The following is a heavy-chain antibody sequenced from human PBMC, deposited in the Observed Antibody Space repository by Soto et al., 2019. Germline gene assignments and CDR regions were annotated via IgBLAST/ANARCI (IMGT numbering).Heavy chain of an antibody. D-gene: IGHD1-26*01. J-gene: IGHJ4*02. CDR3: ARGLLVGHETVDY. Sequence: QVQVVQSGAEVKKPGSSVKVSCKVSGGIFTNNAISWVRQAPGQGLEWLGGVKPAIGSANYAPTFQGRLTITADDLTATAYMDLTSLTSEDTAVYYCARGLLVGHETVDYWGQGTLVTVSS. CDR2: VKPAIGSA. CDR1: GGIFTNNA. V-gene: IGHV1-69*01.